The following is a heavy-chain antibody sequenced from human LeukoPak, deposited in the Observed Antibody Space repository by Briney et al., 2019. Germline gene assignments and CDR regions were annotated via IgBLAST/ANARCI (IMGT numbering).Heavy chain of an antibody. CDR3: ARVEVGPTRPGLDV. D-gene: IGHD1-26*01. J-gene: IGHJ6*02. CDR1: GFTFRYFW. V-gene: IGHV3-7*01. Sequence: GGSLRLSCLGSGFTFRYFWMSWVRQAPGQGLEWVANINHDGRETYYADSVKGRFIISRDNTKDSLYLQMNSLRAEDAAAYFCARVEVGPTRPGLDVWGQGTTVTVSS. CDR2: INHDGRET.